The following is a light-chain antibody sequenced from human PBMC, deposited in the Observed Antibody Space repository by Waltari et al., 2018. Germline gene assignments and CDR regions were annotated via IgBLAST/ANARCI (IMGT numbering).Light chain of an antibody. Sequence: QLVLTQSPSASASLGASVKLTCTLSSGHSSNILARPQQQPEKGPRYLMKVNSDGSHSKGDDIPDRFSGSSSGAERYLTISSVQSEDEADYYCQTGGHGTWVFGGGTTLTVL. J-gene: IGLJ3*02. V-gene: IGLV4-69*01. CDR2: VNSDGSH. CDR3: QTGGHGTWV. CDR1: SGHSSNI.